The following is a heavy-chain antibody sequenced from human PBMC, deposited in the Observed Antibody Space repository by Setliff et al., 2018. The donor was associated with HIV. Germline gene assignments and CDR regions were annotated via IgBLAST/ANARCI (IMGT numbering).Heavy chain of an antibody. Sequence: SETLSLTCTVSGGSISSHYWSWIRQPPGKGLEWIAYIYYSGTTSYNPSLKSRAAISVDSSNNQFSLKMTSVTAADTAVYFCARQPVPGGVVVPGDDWVDPWGQGTLVTVSS. V-gene: IGHV4-59*11. J-gene: IGHJ5*02. D-gene: IGHD2-2*01. CDR1: GGSISSHY. CDR2: IYYSGTT. CDR3: ARQPVPGGVVVPGDDWVDP.